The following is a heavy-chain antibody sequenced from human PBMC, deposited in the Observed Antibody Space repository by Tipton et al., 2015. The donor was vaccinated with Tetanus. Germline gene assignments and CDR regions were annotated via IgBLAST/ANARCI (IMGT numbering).Heavy chain of an antibody. V-gene: IGHV4-31*03. J-gene: IGHJ4*02. CDR3: ARNHPPRGYPYGGFHS. CDR1: GGSISTGGYS. Sequence: TLSLTCTVSGGSISTGGYSWNWIRQLPGKGLEWIGYIYDSGNTHYNPSLKSRDTISIDWSKTQFSLKLTSVTAADTAVYYCARNHPPRGYPYGGFHSWGQGTLVTVSS. CDR2: IYDSGNT. D-gene: IGHD5-12*01.